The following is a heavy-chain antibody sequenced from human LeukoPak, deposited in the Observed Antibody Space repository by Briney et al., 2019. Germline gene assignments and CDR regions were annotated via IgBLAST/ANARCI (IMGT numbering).Heavy chain of an antibody. V-gene: IGHV3-23*01. CDR3: ARELSQIVWGGLDY. CDR2: LSGGSSVT. J-gene: IGHJ4*02. CDR1: GFTFSNYA. D-gene: IGHD2-21*01. Sequence: GGSLRLSCVASGFTFSNYAMSWVRQTPGKGLEWVSTLSGGSSVTNYADSVKGRFTISRDNSKNTVFLQMNSLRVEDTAVYYCARELSQIVWGGLDYGGQGTLVSVSS.